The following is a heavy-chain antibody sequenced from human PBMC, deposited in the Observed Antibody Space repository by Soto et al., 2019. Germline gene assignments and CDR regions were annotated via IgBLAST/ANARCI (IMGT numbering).Heavy chain of an antibody. D-gene: IGHD3-3*01. V-gene: IGHV1-69*13. CDR1: GGTFSSYG. CDR2: IIPIFGTA. Sequence: GASVKVSCKASGGTFSSYGISWVRQAPGQGLEWMGGIIPIFGTANYAQKFQGRVTITADESTSTAYMELSSLRSEDTAVYYCARPIFGVVTPYYYYGMDVWGQGTTVTVSS. CDR3: ARPIFGVVTPYYYYGMDV. J-gene: IGHJ6*02.